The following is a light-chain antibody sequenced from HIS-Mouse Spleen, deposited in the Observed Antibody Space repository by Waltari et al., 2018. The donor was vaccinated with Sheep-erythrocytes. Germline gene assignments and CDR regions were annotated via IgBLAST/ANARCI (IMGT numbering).Light chain of an antibody. J-gene: IGKJ4*01. CDR1: QSISSW. CDR2: KAS. Sequence: DIQMTQSPSTLSASVGDRVTITCRASQSISSWLAWYQQKPGKAPKLLIYKASSLESGVPSRFSGSGSGTDFTLTISSLQPEDFATYYCQQFNSYPPALTFGGGTKVEIK. V-gene: IGKV1-5*03. CDR3: QQFNSYPPALT.